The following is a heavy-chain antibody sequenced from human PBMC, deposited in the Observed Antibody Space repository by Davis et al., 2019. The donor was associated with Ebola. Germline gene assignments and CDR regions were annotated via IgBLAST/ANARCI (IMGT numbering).Heavy chain of an antibody. CDR1: GFRFSGFA. CDR3: ARTLGDLDY. D-gene: IGHD3-16*01. Sequence: GESLKISCSASGFRFSGFAMHWVRQAPGKGLEFVSAISVNGGSRYYTDSVKGRFTISRDNSKNTLHLQMSSLRPDDTAVYYCARTLGDLDYWGQGTLVTVSS. J-gene: IGHJ4*02. V-gene: IGHV3-64D*06. CDR2: ISVNGGSR.